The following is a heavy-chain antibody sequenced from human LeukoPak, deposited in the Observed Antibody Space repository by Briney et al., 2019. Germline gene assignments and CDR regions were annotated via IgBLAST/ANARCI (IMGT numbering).Heavy chain of an antibody. CDR3: VKDRETCLLCDAFDI. D-gene: IGHD2-15*01. J-gene: IGHJ3*02. Sequence: GRSLRLSCAASGFTFNSYGMNWVRQAPGKGLEWVAILAHDGSSKYYTDSVKGRFTISRDNSKNTLYLQMNSLRAEDTAIYYCVKDRETCLLCDAFDIWGQGTMVTVSS. CDR1: GFTFNSYG. CDR2: LAHDGSSK. V-gene: IGHV3-30*18.